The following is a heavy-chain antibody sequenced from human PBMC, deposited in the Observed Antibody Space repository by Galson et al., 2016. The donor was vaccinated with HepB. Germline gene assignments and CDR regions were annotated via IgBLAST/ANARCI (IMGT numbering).Heavy chain of an antibody. D-gene: IGHD6-13*01. CDR3: TRVHREGIAAAGLQI. CDR1: GFPFSNYW. Sequence: SLRLSCAASGFPFSNYWMHWVRQAPGKGPVWVSRINSDGSSTTYADSVKGRFTISRDNAKNTLYLQMNSLRAEETALYYCTRVHREGIAAAGLQIWGQGTLVIVSS. J-gene: IGHJ4*02. V-gene: IGHV3-74*01. CDR2: INSDGSST.